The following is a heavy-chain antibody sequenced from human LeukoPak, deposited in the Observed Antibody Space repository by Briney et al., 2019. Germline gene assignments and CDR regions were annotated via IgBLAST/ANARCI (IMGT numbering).Heavy chain of an antibody. J-gene: IGHJ4*02. Sequence: GGSLRLSCAASGFTVSSKYMSWVRQAPGKGLEWVSAISGSGGSTYYADSVKGRVTISRDNSKNTLYLQMNSLRAEDTAVYYCAKDRIAVAGKYFDYWGQGTLVTVSS. CDR2: ISGSGGST. CDR3: AKDRIAVAGKYFDY. V-gene: IGHV3-23*01. D-gene: IGHD6-19*01. CDR1: GFTVSSKY.